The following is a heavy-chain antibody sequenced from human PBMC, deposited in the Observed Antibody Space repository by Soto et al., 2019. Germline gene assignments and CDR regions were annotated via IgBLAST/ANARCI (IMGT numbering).Heavy chain of an antibody. CDR1: GYSFTKYW. V-gene: IGHV1-2*04. Sequence: GESLKISCKGSGYSFTKYWIGWVRQAPGQGLEWMGWINPNSGGTNYAQKFQGWVTMTRDTSISTAYMELSRLRSDDTAVYYCARDSYYYDSSGYLSGRDYYYGMDVWGQGTTVTVSS. CDR3: ARDSYYYDSSGYLSGRDYYYGMDV. D-gene: IGHD3-22*01. CDR2: INPNSGGT. J-gene: IGHJ6*02.